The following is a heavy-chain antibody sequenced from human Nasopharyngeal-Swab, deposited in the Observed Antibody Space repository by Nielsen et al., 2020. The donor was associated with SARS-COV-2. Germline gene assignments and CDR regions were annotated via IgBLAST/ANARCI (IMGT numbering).Heavy chain of an antibody. CDR3: AADRAAAGTGGMDV. D-gene: IGHD6-13*01. V-gene: IGHV1-58*01. CDR2: IVVGSGNT. Sequence: WVRQAPGQRLEWIGWIVVGSGNTNYAQKFQERVTITRDMSTSTAYMELSSLRSEDTAVYYCAADRAAAGTGGMDVWGQGTTVNVSS. J-gene: IGHJ6*02.